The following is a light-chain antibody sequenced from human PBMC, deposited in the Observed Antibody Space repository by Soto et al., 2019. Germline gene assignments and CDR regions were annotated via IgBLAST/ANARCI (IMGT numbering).Light chain of an antibody. CDR2: DAS. V-gene: IGKV1-5*01. Sequence: DIQMTQSPSTLSASVGDRVTITCRASQSISSWFAWYQQKPGKAPKLLIYDASSLESGVPSRFSGSESGTEFTLTFSSLQPDDFATYYCQQYNSYWTFGQGIKVDIK. CDR1: QSISSW. J-gene: IGKJ1*01. CDR3: QQYNSYWT.